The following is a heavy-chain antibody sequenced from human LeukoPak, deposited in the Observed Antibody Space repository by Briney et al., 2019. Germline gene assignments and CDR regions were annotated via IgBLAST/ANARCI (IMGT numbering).Heavy chain of an antibody. CDR1: GGSISSYY. V-gene: IGHV4-59*08. CDR3: ARHGGYRSPADA. Sequence: SETLSLTCTVSGGSISSYYWSWIRQPPGKGLEWIGYIYYSGGTNYNPSLKSRVTISVDTSKNQFSLKLISVTAADTAVYYCARHGGYRSPADAWGQGTLVTVSS. CDR2: IYYSGGT. J-gene: IGHJ4*02. D-gene: IGHD5-18*01.